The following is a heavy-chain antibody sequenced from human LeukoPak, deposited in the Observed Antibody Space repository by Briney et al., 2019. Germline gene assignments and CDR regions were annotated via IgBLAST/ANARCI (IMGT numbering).Heavy chain of an antibody. J-gene: IGHJ4*02. CDR2: IYHSGST. Sequence: SETLSLTCAVSGGSISSSNWWSWVRQPPGKGLEWIGEIYHSGSTNYNPSLKSRVTISVDKSKNQFSLKLSSVTAADTAVYYCARIGIAATYYFDYWGQGTLVPVSS. CDR3: ARIGIAATYYFDY. CDR1: GGSISSSNW. V-gene: IGHV4-4*02. D-gene: IGHD6-6*01.